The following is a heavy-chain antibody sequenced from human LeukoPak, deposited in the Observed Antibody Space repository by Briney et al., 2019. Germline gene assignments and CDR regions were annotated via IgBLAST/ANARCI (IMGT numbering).Heavy chain of an antibody. CDR2: IYYSGST. J-gene: IGHJ5*02. CDR1: AGSTSSGGYY. CDR3: ARDSRERLVRWFDP. Sequence: TLSPTSTLSAGSTSSGGYYWSWIRHHPGKGLEWIGYIYYSGSTYDNPSLKSRVTISVDTSKIQVALKVSSVTAADTAVYYCARDSRERLVRWFDPWGQGTLVTVSS. D-gene: IGHD6-6*01. V-gene: IGHV4-31*03.